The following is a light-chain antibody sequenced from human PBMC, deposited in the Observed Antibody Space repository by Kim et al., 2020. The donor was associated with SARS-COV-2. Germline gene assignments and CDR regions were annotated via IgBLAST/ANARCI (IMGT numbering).Light chain of an antibody. V-gene: IGLV3-19*01. CDR3: CCRDRNAGRV. Sequence: SSELTQDPAVSVALGQTVKITCQGDSLRSYYASWYQQKPGQAPILVMYGRTNRPSGIPGRFSGSASGDTASLTINGAQAEDEADYYCCCRDRNAGRVFGGGTQLTVL. CDR1: SLRSYY. J-gene: IGLJ3*02. CDR2: GRT.